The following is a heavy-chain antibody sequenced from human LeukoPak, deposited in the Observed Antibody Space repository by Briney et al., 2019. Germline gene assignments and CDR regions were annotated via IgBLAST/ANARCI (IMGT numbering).Heavy chain of an antibody. CDR3: AKVGSDSYGSLFDY. CDR1: GFTFSSYG. V-gene: IGHV3-30*18. CDR2: ISYDGSNK. J-gene: IGHJ4*02. D-gene: IGHD5-18*01. Sequence: GRSLRLSCAASGFTFSSYGMHWVRQAPGKGLEWVAVISYDGSNKYYADSVKGRFTISRDNSNNTLYLQMNSLRAEDTAVYYCAKVGSDSYGSLFDYWGRGTLVTVSS.